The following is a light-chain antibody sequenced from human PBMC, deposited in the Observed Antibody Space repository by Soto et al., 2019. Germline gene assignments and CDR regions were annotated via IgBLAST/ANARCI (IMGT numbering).Light chain of an antibody. Sequence: EIVMTQSPVTLSLSPGDTATLSCRASQTITSNLAWYQQKPGQPPRLLIYGASTRATGIPARFSGSGSGTEFTLTITNLQSEVLAVYYCQQYSCWVTFGGGTQLEI. CDR1: QTITSN. J-gene: IGKJ4*01. V-gene: IGKV3-15*01. CDR2: GAS. CDR3: QQYSCWVT.